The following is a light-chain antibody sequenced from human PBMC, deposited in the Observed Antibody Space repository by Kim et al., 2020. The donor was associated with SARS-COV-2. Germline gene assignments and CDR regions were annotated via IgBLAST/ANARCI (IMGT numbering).Light chain of an antibody. CDR1: SGSIASNY. CDR3: QSYDSSNVV. V-gene: IGLV6-57*03. CDR2: EDN. Sequence: GKTLTISCTPSSGSIASNYVQWYQQRPGSAPTTVIYEDNQRPSGVPDRFSGSIDSSSNSASLTISGLKTEDEADYYCQSYDSSNVVFGGGTQLTVL. J-gene: IGLJ2*01.